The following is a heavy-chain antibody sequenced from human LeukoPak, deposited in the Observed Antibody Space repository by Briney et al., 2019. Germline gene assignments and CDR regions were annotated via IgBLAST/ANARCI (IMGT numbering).Heavy chain of an antibody. CDR2: ISDSGGAT. V-gene: IGHV3-23*01. J-gene: IGHJ4*02. CDR1: GFPFSSYP. CDR3: ADYGSGSYIFDF. Sequence: GGSLRLSCAASGFPFSSYPMSWVRQAPGKALEWVSGISDSGGATYYEASVKGRFTISRDNSKNTLYLHMNSLRAEDTAVYYCADYGSGSYIFDFWGQGNLVTVSS. D-gene: IGHD3-10*01.